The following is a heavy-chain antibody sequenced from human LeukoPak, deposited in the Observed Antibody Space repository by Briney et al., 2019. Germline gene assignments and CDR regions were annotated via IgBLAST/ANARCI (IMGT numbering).Heavy chain of an antibody. Sequence: PGGSLRLSCVASGFTFTHAWMSWARQPPGKGLEWVGRIKSESSGGTTDYAAPVKGRFTISRDDFRNTVFLQMNSLTTEDTAVYYCTTSGDRPSGANWFDPWGQGTLVTVSS. CDR1: GFTFTHAW. CDR3: TTSGDRPSGANWFDP. CDR2: IKSESSGGTT. D-gene: IGHD3-10*01. J-gene: IGHJ5*02. V-gene: IGHV3-15*01.